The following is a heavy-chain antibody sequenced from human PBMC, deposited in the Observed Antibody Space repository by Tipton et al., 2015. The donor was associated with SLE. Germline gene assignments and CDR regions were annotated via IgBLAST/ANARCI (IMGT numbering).Heavy chain of an antibody. J-gene: IGHJ3*01. D-gene: IGHD3-10*01. CDR2: INHSGST. Sequence: TLSLTCAVYGGSFSGYYWSWIRQPPGKGLEWIGEINHSGSTNYNPSLKSRVTISVDTSKNQFSLKLYSVTAADTAVYYGARGSYGSGIPDAFDVWGQGTMVTVSS. CDR3: ARGSYGSGIPDAFDV. CDR1: GGSFSGYY. V-gene: IGHV4-34*01.